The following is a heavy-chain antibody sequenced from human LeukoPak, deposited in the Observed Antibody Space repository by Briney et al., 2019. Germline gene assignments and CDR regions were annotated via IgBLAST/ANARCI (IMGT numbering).Heavy chain of an antibody. CDR3: AKPSREGFMIVVVIVPRAGDYFDY. CDR2: ISGSGGST. Sequence: QPGGSLRLSCAASGFTFSSYAMSWVRQAPGKGLEWVSAISGSGGSTYYADSVKGRFTISRDNSKNTLYLQMNSLRAEDTAVYYCAKPSREGFMIVVVIVPRAGDYFDYWGQGTLVTVSS. J-gene: IGHJ4*02. CDR1: GFTFSSYA. V-gene: IGHV3-23*01. D-gene: IGHD3-22*01.